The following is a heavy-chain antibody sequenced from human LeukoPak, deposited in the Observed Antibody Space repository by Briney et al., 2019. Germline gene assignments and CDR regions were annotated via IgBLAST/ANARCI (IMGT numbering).Heavy chain of an antibody. D-gene: IGHD3-3*01. V-gene: IGHV3-30*02. CDR2: IRYDGSKK. CDR1: GFTFSVYG. CDR3: AKAWGFWSGFDY. Sequence: GGSLRLSGAASGFTFSVYGITWARKAPGKGLEGWAFIRYDGSKKYYADSVKGRFTISRDNSKNTLYLQMNSLRAEDTAVYYCAKAWGFWSGFDYWGQGTLVTVSS. J-gene: IGHJ4*02.